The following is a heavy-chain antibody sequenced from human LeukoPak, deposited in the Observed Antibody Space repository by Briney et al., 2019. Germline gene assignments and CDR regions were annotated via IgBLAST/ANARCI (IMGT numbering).Heavy chain of an antibody. D-gene: IGHD5-12*01. J-gene: IGHJ4*02. V-gene: IGHV3-53*01. CDR1: GITVSTNY. Sequence: GGSLRLTCAASGITVSTNYMNWVRQAPGKGLEWVSVIYSSDKTNYADSVQGRFTISRDTSKNTVYLQMNSLRGEDTAVYYCARAGSHRNSGYDYWGQGTLVTVSS. CDR2: IYSSDKT. CDR3: ARAGSHRNSGYDY.